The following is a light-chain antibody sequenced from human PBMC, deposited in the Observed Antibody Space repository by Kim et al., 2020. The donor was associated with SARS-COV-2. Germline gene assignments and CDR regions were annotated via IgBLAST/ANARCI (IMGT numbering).Light chain of an antibody. Sequence: DIQMTQSPSSVSASVGDRVTVTCRASEDITDWLAWYQQKPGKGPELLIYAASSLQSGVPSRFTGSGSGTDFTLTISSLQPEDFATYFCQQGKSFPITFCQGTRLEIK. J-gene: IGKJ5*01. CDR2: AAS. CDR3: QQGKSFPIT. CDR1: EDITDW. V-gene: IGKV1-12*01.